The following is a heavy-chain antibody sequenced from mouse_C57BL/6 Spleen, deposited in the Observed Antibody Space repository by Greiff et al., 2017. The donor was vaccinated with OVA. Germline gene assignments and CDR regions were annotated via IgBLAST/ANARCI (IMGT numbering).Heavy chain of an antibody. CDR3: ARERYYEHDD. D-gene: IGHD2-4*01. CDR2: INPGSGGT. Sequence: QVQLQQSGAELVRPGTSVKVSCKASGYAFTNYLIEWVKQRPGQGLEWIGVINPGSGGTNYNEKFKGKATLTADKSSSTAYMQLSSLTSEDSAVYFCARERYYEHDDWGQGTSVTVSS. J-gene: IGHJ4*01. CDR1: GYAFTNYL. V-gene: IGHV1-54*01.